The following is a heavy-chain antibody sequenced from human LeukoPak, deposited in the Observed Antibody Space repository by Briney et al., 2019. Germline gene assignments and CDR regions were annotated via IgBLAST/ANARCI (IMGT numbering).Heavy chain of an antibody. J-gene: IGHJ4*02. CDR1: GGSISSYY. V-gene: IGHV4-59*08. CDR3: ARAGTYYYDSSGYLLYYFDY. D-gene: IGHD3-22*01. CDR2: IYYSGST. Sequence: SETLSLTCTVSGGSISSYYWSWIRQPPGKGLEWIGYIYYSGSTNYNPSLKSRVTISVDTSKNRFSLKLSSVTAADTAVYYCARAGTYYYDSSGYLLYYFDYWGQGTLVTVSS.